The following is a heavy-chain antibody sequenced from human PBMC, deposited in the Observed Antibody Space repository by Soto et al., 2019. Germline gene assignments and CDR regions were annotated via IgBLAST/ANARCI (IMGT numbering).Heavy chain of an antibody. V-gene: IGHV3-66*01. CDR3: ARGRRWLGGWFDP. Sequence: EVQLVESGGGLVQPGGSLRLSCAASGFTVSSNYMSWVRQAPGKGLEWVSVIYSGGSTYYADSVKGRFTISRDNSKNTLYLQMNSLRAEDTAVYYCARGRRWLGGWFDPWGQGTLVTVSS. CDR2: IYSGGST. J-gene: IGHJ5*02. D-gene: IGHD3-10*01. CDR1: GFTVSSNY.